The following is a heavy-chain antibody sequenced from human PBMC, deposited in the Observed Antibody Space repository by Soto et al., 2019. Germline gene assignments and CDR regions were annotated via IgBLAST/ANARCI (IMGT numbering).Heavy chain of an antibody. J-gene: IGHJ4*02. CDR2: ISYDGSNK. D-gene: IGHD3-22*01. CDR1: GFTFSSYG. Sequence: GGSLRLSCAASGFTFSSYGMHWVRQAPDKGLEWVAVISYDGSNKYYADSVKGRFTISRDNSKNTLYLQMNSLRAEDTAVYYCAKDRIRRYYYDSSGYYQSDYWGQGTLVTVSS. V-gene: IGHV3-30*18. CDR3: AKDRIRRYYYDSSGYYQSDY.